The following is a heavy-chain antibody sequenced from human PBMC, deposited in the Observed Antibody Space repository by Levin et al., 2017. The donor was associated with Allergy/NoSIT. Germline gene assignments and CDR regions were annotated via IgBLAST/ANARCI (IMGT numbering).Heavy chain of an antibody. Sequence: ASVKVSCKTSGYTFTGYFIHWVRQAPGQGLEWMAYINPNNGDTNYAQNFRGRVAVTTDTSNTTAYMELSGLTSDDTAVYFCAREPEAFDIWGQGTMVIVSS. CDR1: GYTFTGYF. CDR2: INPNNGDT. V-gene: IGHV1-2*02. J-gene: IGHJ3*02. CDR3: AREPEAFDI.